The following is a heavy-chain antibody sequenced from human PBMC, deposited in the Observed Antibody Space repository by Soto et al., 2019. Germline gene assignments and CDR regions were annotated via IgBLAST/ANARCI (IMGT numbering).Heavy chain of an antibody. V-gene: IGHV4-30-2*01. Sequence: PSETLSLTCAVSGGSISSGGYSWSWIRQPPGKGLEWIGYIYHSGSTYYNPSLKSRVTISVDRSKNQFSLKLSSVTAADTAVYYCARDGGYYDIRMDVRGQGTTVTVSS. CDR1: GGSISSGGYS. D-gene: IGHD3-9*01. CDR3: ARDGGYYDIRMDV. CDR2: IYHSGST. J-gene: IGHJ6*02.